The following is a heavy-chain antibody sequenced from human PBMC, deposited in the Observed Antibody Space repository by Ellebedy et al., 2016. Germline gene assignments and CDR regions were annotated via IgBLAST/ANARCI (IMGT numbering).Heavy chain of an antibody. D-gene: IGHD3-22*01. CDR2: IHPSSGDT. V-gene: IGHV1-2*04. CDR1: GYTFTDNY. Sequence: ASVKVSXKTSGYTFTDNYIHWVRQAPGQGLEWMGWIHPSSGDTYYAQKFQGWVTLTRDTSITTAYMELSRLRSDDTAVYYCARDLAYYDSSGWGQGTLVTVSS. CDR3: ARDLAYYDSSG. J-gene: IGHJ4*02.